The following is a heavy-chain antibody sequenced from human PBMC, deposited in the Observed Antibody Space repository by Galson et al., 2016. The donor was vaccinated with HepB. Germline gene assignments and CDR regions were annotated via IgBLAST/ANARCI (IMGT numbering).Heavy chain of an antibody. CDR3: AKGVSPASRWCASDV. J-gene: IGHJ3*01. CDR2: ISVSGRDT. V-gene: IGHV3-23*01. CDR1: GFTFSTYA. D-gene: IGHD1-14*01. Sequence: SLRLSCAASGFTFSTYAMRWFRQAPGKGLEWVSAISVSGRDTYYADSVEGRFTMSRDNSNNKVYLQLNSLRPEDTAIYFCAKGVSPASRWCASDVWGQGTMVTVSS.